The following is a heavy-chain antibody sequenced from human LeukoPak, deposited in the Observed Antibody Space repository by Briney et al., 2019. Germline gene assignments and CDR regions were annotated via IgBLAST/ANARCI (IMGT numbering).Heavy chain of an antibody. CDR3: ASGYGDYSPDY. J-gene: IGHJ4*02. Sequence: ASVNVSCKASGYTFTGHYMHWVRQAPGQGIEWMGWINPNSDGSSYAQKFQGRVTMTRDTSISTAYMELNRLRSDDTAVYYCASGYGDYSPDYWGQGTLVTVSS. V-gene: IGHV1-2*02. CDR1: GYTFTGHY. CDR2: INPNSDGS. D-gene: IGHD4-17*01.